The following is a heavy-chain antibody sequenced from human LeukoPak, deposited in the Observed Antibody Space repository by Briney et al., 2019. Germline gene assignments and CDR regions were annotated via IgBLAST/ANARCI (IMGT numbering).Heavy chain of an antibody. J-gene: IGHJ6*03. V-gene: IGHV4-4*07. CDR1: GGSISSYY. CDR2: IYTSGST. D-gene: IGHD3-10*01. Sequence: SETLSLTCTVSGGSISSYYWSWIRQPAGKGLEWIGRIYTSGSTNYNPSLKSRVTISVDTSKNQFSLKLSSVTAADTAVYYCAREYGSGSYISYYYYYMDVWGKGTTVTVSS. CDR3: AREYGSGSYISYYYYYMDV.